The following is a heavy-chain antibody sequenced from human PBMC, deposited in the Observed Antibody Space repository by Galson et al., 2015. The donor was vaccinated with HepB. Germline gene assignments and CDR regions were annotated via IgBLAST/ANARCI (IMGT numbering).Heavy chain of an antibody. V-gene: IGHV1-58*01. CDR1: GFTFTTSA. Sequence: SVKVSCKASGFTFTTSAVQWVRQARGQRFEWIGWIVVGSGNTKYSQKFQERVTITRDMSTGTTYMELSSLRSDDTAVYYCAAQIDHCSGDRCDSHWYFDFWGRGTLVTVSS. CDR2: IVVGSGNT. J-gene: IGHJ2*01. D-gene: IGHD2-15*01. CDR3: AAQIDHCSGDRCDSHWYFDF.